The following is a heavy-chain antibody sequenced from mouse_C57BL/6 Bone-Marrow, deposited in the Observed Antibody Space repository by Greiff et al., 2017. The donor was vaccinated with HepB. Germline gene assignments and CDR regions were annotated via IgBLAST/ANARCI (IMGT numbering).Heavy chain of an antibody. Sequence: QVQLQQPGAELVKPGASVKLSCKASGYTFTSYWMQWVKQRPGQGLEWIGEIDPSDSYTNYNQKFKGKATLTVDTSSSTAYMQLSSLTSVDSAVYYCAPFYYGGAWFAYWGQGTLVTVSA. V-gene: IGHV1-50*01. CDR1: GYTFTSYW. D-gene: IGHD2-13*01. CDR2: IDPSDSYT. CDR3: APFYYGGAWFAY. J-gene: IGHJ3*01.